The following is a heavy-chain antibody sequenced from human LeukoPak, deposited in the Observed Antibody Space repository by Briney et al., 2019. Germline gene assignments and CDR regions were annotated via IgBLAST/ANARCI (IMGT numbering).Heavy chain of an antibody. D-gene: IGHD6-19*01. CDR3: ARTYSSGWYPSGYFDY. CDR2: IYEGGKT. Sequence: SETLSLTCSVSGGSIGGSNHFWGWIRQAPGNGLEWIGSIYEGGKTYYNVSLQSRLIISVDTSKNQFSLKLSSVTAADTAVYYCARTYSSGWYPSGYFDYWGQGTLVTVSS. V-gene: IGHV4-39*07. J-gene: IGHJ4*02. CDR1: GGSIGGSNHF.